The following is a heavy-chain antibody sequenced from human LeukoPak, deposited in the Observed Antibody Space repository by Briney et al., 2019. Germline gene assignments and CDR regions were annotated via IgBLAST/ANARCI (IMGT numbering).Heavy chain of an antibody. D-gene: IGHD6-19*01. CDR2: IGRAGDT. CDR3: ARDSSGWGLDV. CDR1: GFXFSTYD. Sequence: GGSLRLSCAASGFXFSTYDIHWVRQATGKGLEWVSAIGRAGDTHYPGSVKGRFTISRENAKNSLYLQMNSLRAGDTAVYYCARDSSGWGLDVWGQGTTVTVSS. J-gene: IGHJ6*02. V-gene: IGHV3-13*04.